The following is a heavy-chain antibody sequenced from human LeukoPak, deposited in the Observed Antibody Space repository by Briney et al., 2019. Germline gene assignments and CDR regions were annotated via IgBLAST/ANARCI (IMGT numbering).Heavy chain of an antibody. CDR1: GGSISSGGYY. J-gene: IGHJ5*02. Sequence: KSSETLSHTCTVSGGSISSGGYYWSWIRQHPGKGLEWIGYIYYSGSTYYNPSLKSRVTISVDTSKNQFSLKLSSVTAADTAVYYCARQLRDWFDPWGQGTLVTVSS. D-gene: IGHD4-17*01. V-gene: IGHV4-31*03. CDR3: ARQLRDWFDP. CDR2: IYYSGST.